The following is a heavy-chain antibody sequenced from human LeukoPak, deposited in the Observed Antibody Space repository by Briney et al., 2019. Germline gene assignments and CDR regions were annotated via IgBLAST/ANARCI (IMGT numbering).Heavy chain of an antibody. V-gene: IGHV3-21*01. CDR3: ARDREAGDDFNWFDP. Sequence: GGSLRLSPADPVFTPCTYFMRVVRQTPGKGREWVSSLSKSSTYVYYAASVKVRFTNARDKAKNSLFLEMNSLRAEDTAVYYCARDREAGDDFNWFDPWGQGTLVTVSS. CDR2: LSKSSTYV. D-gene: IGHD2-21*01. CDR1: VFTPCTYF. J-gene: IGHJ5*02.